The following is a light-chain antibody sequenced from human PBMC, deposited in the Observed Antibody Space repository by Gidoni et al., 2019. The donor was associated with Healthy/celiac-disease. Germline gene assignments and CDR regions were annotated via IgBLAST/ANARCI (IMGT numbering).Light chain of an antibody. J-gene: IGLJ2*01. CDR3: QSYDSSLSGYVV. V-gene: IGLV1-40*01. Sequence: QSVLTQPPSVSEAPGQRVTISCPGSSSNIGAGYDVNWYQQLPGTAPKLLLYGNSNRPSGVPDRFSGSKSGTSASLAITGLQAEDEADYYCQSYDSSLSGYVVFGGGTKLTVL. CDR2: GNS. CDR1: SSNIGAGYD.